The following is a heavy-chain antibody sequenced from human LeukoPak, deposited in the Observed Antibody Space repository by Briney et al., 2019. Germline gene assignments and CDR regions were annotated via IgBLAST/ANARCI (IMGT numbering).Heavy chain of an antibody. Sequence: GRSLRLSCAASGFTFSSYGMHWVRQAPGKGPEWVAVIWYDGSNKYYADSVKGRFTISRDNSKNTLYLQMNSLRAEDTAVYYCAREGSATLAPAFDYWGQGTLVTVSS. CDR1: GFTFSSYG. CDR3: AREGSATLAPAFDY. V-gene: IGHV3-33*01. CDR2: IWYDGSNK. D-gene: IGHD2-15*01. J-gene: IGHJ4*02.